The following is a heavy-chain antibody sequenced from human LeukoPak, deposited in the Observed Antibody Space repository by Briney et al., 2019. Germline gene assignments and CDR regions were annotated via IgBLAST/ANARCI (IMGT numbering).Heavy chain of an antibody. CDR1: GGSISSSSYY. J-gene: IGHJ4*02. Sequence: KPSETLFLTCTVSGGSISSSSYYWGWIRQPPGKGLEWIGSIYYSGSTYYNPSLKSRVTISVDTSKNQFSLKLSSVTAADTAVYYCARVASSGSYGRALFDYWGQGTLVTVSS. V-gene: IGHV4-39*01. D-gene: IGHD1-26*01. CDR2: IYYSGST. CDR3: ARVASSGSYGRALFDY.